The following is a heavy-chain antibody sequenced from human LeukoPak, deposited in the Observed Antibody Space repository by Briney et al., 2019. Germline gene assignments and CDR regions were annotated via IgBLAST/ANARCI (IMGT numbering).Heavy chain of an antibody. Sequence: ASVKVSCKPSGYIFTSNSITWVRQASGQQLEWMGWISTFNGYTKYAQNLQGRITMTRDTSTRTVYLEMRNLRSDDTAVYSCARGEFYYDLWGQGTLVTVSS. CDR1: GYIFTSNS. CDR2: ISTFNGYT. J-gene: IGHJ4*02. D-gene: IGHD3-16*01. V-gene: IGHV1-18*04. CDR3: ARGEFYYDL.